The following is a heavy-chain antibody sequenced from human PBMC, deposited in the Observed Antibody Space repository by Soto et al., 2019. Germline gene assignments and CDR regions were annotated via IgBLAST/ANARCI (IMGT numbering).Heavy chain of an antibody. J-gene: IGHJ4*02. CDR1: GFSFSNYE. V-gene: IGHV3-48*03. Sequence: PGGSLRLSCAVSGFSFSNYEMNWVRQAPGKGLEWVSYITSSGSTTYYADSVKGRFLVSRDNAKNSLYLQMNSLRAEDTAVYYCARESVKIFGVDVFDYWGQGALVTVSS. D-gene: IGHD3-3*01. CDR2: ITSSGSTT. CDR3: ARESVKIFGVDVFDY.